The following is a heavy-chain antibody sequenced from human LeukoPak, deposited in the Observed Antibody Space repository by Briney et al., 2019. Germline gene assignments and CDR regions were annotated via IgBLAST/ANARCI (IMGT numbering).Heavy chain of an antibody. V-gene: IGHV3-7*03. D-gene: IGHD3-16*01. CDR3: ARDPGGYGPQDY. J-gene: IGHJ4*02. CDR2: IKQDGSEK. Sequence: GGSLRLSCAASGSTFSNYWMSWVRQAPGKGLEWVANIKQDGSEKFYVDSVKGRFTISRDNAKNPLYLQMNSLRAEDTAVYYCARDPGGYGPQDYWGQGTLVTVSS. CDR1: GSTFSNYW.